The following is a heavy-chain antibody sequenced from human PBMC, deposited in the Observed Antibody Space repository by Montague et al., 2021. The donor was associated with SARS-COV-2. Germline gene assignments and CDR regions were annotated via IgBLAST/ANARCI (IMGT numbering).Heavy chain of an antibody. D-gene: IGHD1-26*01. CDR3: ARGWGGTYSDDAFDI. V-gene: IGHV4-30-2*01. CDR1: GGSIRSGGYS. CDR2: FYRSGSI. J-gene: IGHJ3*02. Sequence: TLSLTCSVSGGSIRSGGYSWSWIRQPPGKGLEWIGYFYRSGSIYYNPSLKSRVTISVDRSKNHFSLKLTSVTAADTAVYYCARGWGGTYSDDAFDIWGQGTMVTVSS.